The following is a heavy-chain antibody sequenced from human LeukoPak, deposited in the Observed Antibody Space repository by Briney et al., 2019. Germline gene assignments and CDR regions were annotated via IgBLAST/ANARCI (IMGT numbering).Heavy chain of an antibody. CDR3: ARARSYQLLPHPFDP. CDR2: INHSGST. Sequence: SSETLSLTCRVSGGSISSGDYYWSWIRQPPGKGLEWIGEINHSGSTNYNPSLKSRVTISVDTSKNQFSLKLSSVTAADTAVYYCARARSYQLLPHPFDPWGQGTLVTVSS. J-gene: IGHJ5*02. V-gene: IGHV4-39*07. D-gene: IGHD2-2*01. CDR1: GGSISSGDYY.